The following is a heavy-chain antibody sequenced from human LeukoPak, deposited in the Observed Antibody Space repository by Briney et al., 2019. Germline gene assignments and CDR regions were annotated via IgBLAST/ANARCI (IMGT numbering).Heavy chain of an antibody. V-gene: IGHV1-69*13. D-gene: IGHD3-10*01. CDR2: IIPIFGTA. Sequence: SVKVSCKASGGTFSSYAISWVRQAPGQGLEWMGGIIPIFGTANYAQKFQGRVTITADESTSTAYMELSSLRSEDTAVYYCARVAAGSTDAFDIWGQGTMVTVSS. J-gene: IGHJ3*02. CDR3: ARVAAGSTDAFDI. CDR1: GGTFSSYA.